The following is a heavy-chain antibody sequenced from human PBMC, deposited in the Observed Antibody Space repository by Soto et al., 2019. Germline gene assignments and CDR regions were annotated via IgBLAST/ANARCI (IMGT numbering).Heavy chain of an antibody. CDR1: GFTFSSYG. J-gene: IGHJ6*02. CDR2: IWYDGSNK. D-gene: IGHD2-21*02. V-gene: IGHV3-33*01. CDR3: ARDDNHDSYYYCYYGMDV. Sequence: GGSLRLSCAASGFTFSSYGMHWVRQAPGKGLEWVAVIWYDGSNKYYADSVKGRFTISRDNSKNTLYLQMNSLRAEDTAVYYCARDDNHDSYYYCYYGMDVWGQGTTVTVSS.